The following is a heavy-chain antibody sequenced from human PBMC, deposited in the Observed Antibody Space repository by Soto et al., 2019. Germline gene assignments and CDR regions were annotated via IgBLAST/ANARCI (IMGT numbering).Heavy chain of an antibody. Sequence: PSETLSLTCTVSGGSISSYYWSWIRQPPGKGLEWIGYIYYSGSTNYNPSLKSRVTISVDTSKNQFSLKLSSVTAADTAVYYCAREKQLVSGDNWFDPWGQGTLVTVSS. V-gene: IGHV4-59*01. J-gene: IGHJ5*02. CDR3: AREKQLVSGDNWFDP. CDR1: GGSISSYY. CDR2: IYYSGST. D-gene: IGHD6-13*01.